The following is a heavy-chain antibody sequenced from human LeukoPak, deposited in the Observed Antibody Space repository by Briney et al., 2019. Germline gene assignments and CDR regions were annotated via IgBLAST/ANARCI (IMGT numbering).Heavy chain of an antibody. CDR1: GVSINFYY. CDR3: ARDQRGAHSYYYYMDV. V-gene: IGHV4-4*07. CDR2: IYTSGST. J-gene: IGHJ6*03. D-gene: IGHD6-25*01. Sequence: SETLSLTCTVSGVSINFYYWSWIRQPAGKGLEWIGRIYTSGSTNYNPSLKSRVTMSVDTSKNEFSLKLSSVTAADTAVYYCARDQRGAHSYYYYMDVWGKGTTVTISS.